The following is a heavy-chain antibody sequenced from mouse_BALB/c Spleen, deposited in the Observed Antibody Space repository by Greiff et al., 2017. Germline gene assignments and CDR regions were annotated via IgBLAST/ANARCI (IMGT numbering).Heavy chain of an antibody. CDR1: GYAFSSYW. CDR2: IYPGDGDT. V-gene: IGHV1-80*01. J-gene: IGHJ2*01. CDR3: ARGYDKGGYYFDY. D-gene: IGHD2-2*01. Sequence: QVQLKQSGAELVRPGSSVKISCKASGYAFSSYWMNWVKQRPGQGLEWIGQIYPGDGDTNYNGKFKGKATLTADKSSSTAYMQLSSLTSEDSAVYFCARGYDKGGYYFDYWGQGTTLTVSS.